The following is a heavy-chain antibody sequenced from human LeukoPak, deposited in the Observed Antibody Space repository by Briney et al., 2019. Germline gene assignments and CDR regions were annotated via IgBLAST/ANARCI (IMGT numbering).Heavy chain of an antibody. D-gene: IGHD3-3*01. CDR2: IYTSGST. J-gene: IGHJ6*03. CDR3: AREGRRYDFWSGYSTYYYYMDV. V-gene: IGHV4-4*07. Sequence: SETLSLTCTVSDGSISSYYWSWIRQPAGKGLEWIGRIYTSGSTNYNPSLKSRVTMSVDTSKNQFSLKLSSVTAADTAVYYCAREGRRYDFWSGYSTYYYYMDVWGKGTTVTASS. CDR1: DGSISSYY.